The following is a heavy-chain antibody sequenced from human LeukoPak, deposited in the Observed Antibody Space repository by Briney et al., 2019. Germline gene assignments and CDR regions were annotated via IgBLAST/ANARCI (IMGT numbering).Heavy chain of an antibody. J-gene: IGHJ5*02. CDR1: VYTFTGYY. CDR3: ARGPAYSSSWYGEENWFDP. V-gene: IGHV1-2*02. CDR2: INPNSGGT. D-gene: IGHD6-13*01. Sequence: ASVKVSCKASVYTFTGYYMHWVRQAPGQGLEWMGWINPNSGGTNYAQKFQGRVTMTRDTSISTAYMELSRLRSDDTAVYYCARGPAYSSSWYGEENWFDPWGQGTLVTVSS.